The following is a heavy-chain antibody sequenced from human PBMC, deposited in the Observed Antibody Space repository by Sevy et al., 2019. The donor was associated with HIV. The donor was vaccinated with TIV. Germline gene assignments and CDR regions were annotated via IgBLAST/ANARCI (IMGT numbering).Heavy chain of an antibody. CDR1: GFTYGTHS. CDR3: ARDLEFYDYGDYGPAFMPDF. J-gene: IGHJ4*01. CDR2: IWFDGSNT. V-gene: IGHV3-33*08. Sequence: GGSLRLSCAASGFTYGTHSMNWVRQAPGKGLEWVAVIWFDGSNTYYSDSVKGRFTISRDIAKNTLHLQMNSLRAEDTAVYYCARDLEFYDYGDYGPAFMPDFWGHGTLVTVSS. D-gene: IGHD4-17*01.